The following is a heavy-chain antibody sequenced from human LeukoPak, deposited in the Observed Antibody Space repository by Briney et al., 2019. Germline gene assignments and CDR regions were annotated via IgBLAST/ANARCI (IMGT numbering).Heavy chain of an antibody. CDR2: ISAYNGNT. J-gene: IGHJ4*02. V-gene: IGHV1-18*01. CDR1: GHTFTSYG. CDR3: AREDIVVVPAATHLYYFDY. D-gene: IGHD2-2*01. Sequence: ASVTVSCKASGHTFTSYGISWVRQAPGQGLEWMGWISAYNGNTNYAQKLQGRVTMTTDTSTSTAYMGLRSLRSDDTAVYYCAREDIVVVPAATHLYYFDYWGQGTLVTVSS.